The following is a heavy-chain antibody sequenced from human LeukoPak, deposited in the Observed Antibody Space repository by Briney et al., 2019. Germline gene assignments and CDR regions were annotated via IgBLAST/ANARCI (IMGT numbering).Heavy chain of an antibody. CDR3: ARGRSAYSSSWYRYGYYYYGMDV. CDR1: GFSFSSYD. CDR2: ICTAGDT. V-gene: IGHV3-13*01. Sequence: GGSLRLSCAASGFSFSSYDMHWVRHATGKGLEWVSAICTAGDTYYPGSVKGRFTISRENAKNSLYLQMNSLRAGDTAVYYCARGRSAYSSSWYRYGYYYYGMDVWGQGTTVTVSS. J-gene: IGHJ6*02. D-gene: IGHD6-13*01.